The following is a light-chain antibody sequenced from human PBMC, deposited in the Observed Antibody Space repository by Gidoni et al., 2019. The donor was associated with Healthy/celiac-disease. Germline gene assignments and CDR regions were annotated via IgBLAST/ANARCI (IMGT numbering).Light chain of an antibody. CDR2: GAS. V-gene: IGKV3-20*01. J-gene: IGKJ2*01. CDR1: QSVSSSY. Sequence: IVLTQSPGTLSLSPGERATLSCRASQSVSSSYLAWYQQKPGQAPRLLIYGASSRATGIPDRXXXSGXXTDFTLTISRLEPEDFAVYYCQQYGSSPYTFGQGTKLEIK. CDR3: QQYGSSPYT.